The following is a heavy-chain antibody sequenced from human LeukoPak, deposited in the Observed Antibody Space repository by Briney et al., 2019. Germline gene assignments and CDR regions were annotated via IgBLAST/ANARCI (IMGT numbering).Heavy chain of an antibody. CDR3: ASTTTRYYYYGMDV. J-gene: IGHJ6*02. Sequence: ASVTVSCTASGYTFTNYYMHWVRQAPGQGLEWMGIINPSGGSTNYAQKFQGRVTMTRDTSTSTVYMELSSLRSEDTAVYYCASTTTRYYYYGMDVWGQGTTVAVSS. CDR2: INPSGGST. CDR1: GYTFTNYY. V-gene: IGHV1-46*01. D-gene: IGHD1-1*01.